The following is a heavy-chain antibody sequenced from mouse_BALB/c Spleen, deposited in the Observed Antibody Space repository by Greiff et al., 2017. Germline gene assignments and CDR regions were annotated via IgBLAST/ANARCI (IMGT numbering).Heavy chain of an antibody. V-gene: IGHV1-80*01. CDR2: IYPGDGDT. D-gene: IGHD1-1*01. CDR1: GYAFSSYW. J-gene: IGHJ4*01. Sequence: VKLQESGAELVRPGSSVKISCKASGYAFSSYWMNWVKQRPGQGLEWIGQIYPGDGDTNYNGKFKGKATLTADKSSSTAYMQLSSLTSEDSAVYFCARRVVATNAMDDWGQGTSVTVSS. CDR3: ARRVVATNAMDD.